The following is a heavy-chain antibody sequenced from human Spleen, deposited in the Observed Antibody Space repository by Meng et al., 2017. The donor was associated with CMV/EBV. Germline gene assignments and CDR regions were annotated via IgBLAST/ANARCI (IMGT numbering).Heavy chain of an antibody. J-gene: IGHJ6*02. D-gene: IGHD2-15*01. Sequence: GGSLRLSCAASGFAFSSYGMHWVRQAPGKGLEWVAFIRYYGSNEYYAASVRGRFTISRDNSKNALFLQMNSLRAEDTAVYYCAKANVGGSDYFYYYGMDVWGQGTTVTVSS. V-gene: IGHV3-30*02. CDR2: IRYYGSNE. CDR3: AKANVGGSDYFYYYGMDV. CDR1: GFAFSSYG.